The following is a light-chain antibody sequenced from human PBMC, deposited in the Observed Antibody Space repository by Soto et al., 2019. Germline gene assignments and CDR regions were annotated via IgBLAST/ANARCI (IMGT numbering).Light chain of an antibody. CDR2: TKN. CDR3: AAWDYSLNGVL. J-gene: IGLJ2*01. Sequence: QSVLTQPPSASGTPVQRVTISCSGSSSNIESNSVNWYQQVPGTASKLFIQTKNQRPAGVPDRFAGSKSGTSASLAISGLESEDEGDYYCAAWDYSLNGVLFGGGTKLTVL. CDR1: SSNIESNS. V-gene: IGLV1-44*01.